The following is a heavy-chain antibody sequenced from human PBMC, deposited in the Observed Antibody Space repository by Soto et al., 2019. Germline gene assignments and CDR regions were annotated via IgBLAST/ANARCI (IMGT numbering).Heavy chain of an antibody. D-gene: IGHD3-22*01. CDR3: DSSGPKFDY. CDR2: IYPGDSDT. V-gene: IGHV5-51*01. Sequence: GESLKISCKGSGYIFTNYWIGWVRQMPGKGLEWMGLIYPGDSDTKYSASFQGQVTISADQSISTAYLRWSSLKASDTAMYYYDSSGPKFDYWGQGTLVTVSS. J-gene: IGHJ4*02. CDR1: GYIFTNYW.